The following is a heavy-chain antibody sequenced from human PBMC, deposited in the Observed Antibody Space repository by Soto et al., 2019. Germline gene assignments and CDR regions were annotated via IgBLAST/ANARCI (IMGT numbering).Heavy chain of an antibody. CDR1: GFTFSSYS. D-gene: IGHD3-22*01. CDR2: ISSSSSTI. CDR3: ARDTLYYDSPWDYYGMDV. V-gene: IGHV3-48*02. J-gene: IGHJ6*02. Sequence: PGGSLRLSCAASGFTFSSYSMNWVRQAPGKGLEWVSYISSSSSTIYYADSVKGRFTISRDNAKNSLYLQMNSLRDEDTAVYYCARDTLYYDSPWDYYGMDVWGQGTTVTVSS.